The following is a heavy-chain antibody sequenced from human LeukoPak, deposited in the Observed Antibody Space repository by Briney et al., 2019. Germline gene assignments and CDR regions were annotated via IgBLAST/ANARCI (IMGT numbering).Heavy chain of an antibody. CDR2: IYYSGST. D-gene: IGHD3-3*01. CDR3: ARLTYYDFWSGYYTGRGTDY. Sequence: PSETLSLTCAVYGGSFSGYYWSWIRQPPGKGLEWIGYIYYSGSTNYNPSLKSRVTISVDTSKNQFSLKLSSVTAADTAVYYCARLTYYDFWSGYYTGRGTDYWGQGTLVTVSS. CDR1: GGSFSGYY. J-gene: IGHJ4*02. V-gene: IGHV4-59*08.